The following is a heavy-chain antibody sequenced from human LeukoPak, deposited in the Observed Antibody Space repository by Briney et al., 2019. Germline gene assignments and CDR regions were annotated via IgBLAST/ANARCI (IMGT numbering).Heavy chain of an antibody. Sequence: PGGSLRLSCAASGFTFSSSWMHWVRLVPGKGLVWVSHINSDGTSTGYADSVTGRFTISRDNAKNTLYLQMNSLGAEDTAVYYCARPADYGGFEYWGQGTLVTVSS. J-gene: IGHJ4*02. CDR2: INSDGTST. V-gene: IGHV3-74*01. CDR1: GFTFSSSW. D-gene: IGHD4-17*01. CDR3: ARPADYGGFEY.